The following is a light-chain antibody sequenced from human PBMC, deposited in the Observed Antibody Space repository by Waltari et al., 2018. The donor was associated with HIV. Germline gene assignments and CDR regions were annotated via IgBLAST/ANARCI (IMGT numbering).Light chain of an antibody. CDR2: GAT. Sequence: VVLTQSPDSVALYPGDRATLFCRANETIMSKYLAWFQQRPGQAPRLLLYGATSRAAGTPGRVSGSGLGTDFTLTIDKFEPAAFAVYFCHQYGLSPWTFGQGTRVDI. CDR1: ETIMSKY. CDR3: HQYGLSPWT. J-gene: IGKJ1*01. V-gene: IGKV3-20*01.